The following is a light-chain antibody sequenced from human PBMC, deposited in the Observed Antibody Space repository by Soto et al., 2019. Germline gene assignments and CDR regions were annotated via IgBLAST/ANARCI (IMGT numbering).Light chain of an antibody. CDR3: QQLSRYPLT. V-gene: IGKV1-9*01. J-gene: IGKJ4*01. CDR2: SAS. CDR1: QALSNY. Sequence: DIQLTQSPSVLSASVGDTVTITCRASQALSNYLAWYQQKPGKAPDLLIYSASTLQSGVPSRFSGSGSETEFSLTIRALQPEDFANYYCQQLSRYPLTFGGGT.